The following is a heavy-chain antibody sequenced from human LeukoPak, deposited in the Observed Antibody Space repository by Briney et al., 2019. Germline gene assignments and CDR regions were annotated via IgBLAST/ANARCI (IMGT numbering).Heavy chain of an antibody. CDR2: IYSGGST. J-gene: IGHJ5*02. Sequence: GGSLRLSCAASGFTVSSNYMSWVRQAPGKGLEWVSVIYSGGSTYYADSVKGRFTISRDNSKNTLYLQMNSLRAEDTAVYYCARSKRGFPNWFDPWGQGTLVTVSS. CDR3: ARSKRGFPNWFDP. D-gene: IGHD3-10*01. V-gene: IGHV3-66*01. CDR1: GFTVSSNY.